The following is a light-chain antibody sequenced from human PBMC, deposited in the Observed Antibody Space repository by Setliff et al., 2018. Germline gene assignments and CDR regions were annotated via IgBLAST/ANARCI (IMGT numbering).Light chain of an antibody. Sequence: QSALAQPRSVSGSPGQSVTISCTGASSDVGRYNYVSWYQQHPGKAPKLMIYDVTNRPSGISNRFSGSKSGNSASLIISGLQAEDEADYYCSAYTSSSTYVFGTGTKVTVL. J-gene: IGLJ1*01. CDR3: SAYTSSSTYV. CDR2: DVT. CDR1: SSDVGRYNY. V-gene: IGLV2-14*01.